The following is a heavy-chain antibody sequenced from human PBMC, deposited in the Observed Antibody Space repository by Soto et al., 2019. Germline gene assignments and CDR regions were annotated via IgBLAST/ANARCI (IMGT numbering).Heavy chain of an antibody. V-gene: IGHV1-69*01. CDR1: GGTFGSYA. CDR2: IIPIPGTA. D-gene: IGHD2-2*01. Sequence: QVQLVQSGAEVKKPGSSVKVSCKASGGTFGSYAISWVRQAPGQGLEWMGGIIPIPGTANYAQKFQGRVTIAADESPSTAYMELSSLRSEDTAVYYCARSQGSSTSLEIYYYYSYGMDVWGQGTTVTVSS. J-gene: IGHJ6*02. CDR3: ARSQGSSTSLEIYYYYSYGMDV.